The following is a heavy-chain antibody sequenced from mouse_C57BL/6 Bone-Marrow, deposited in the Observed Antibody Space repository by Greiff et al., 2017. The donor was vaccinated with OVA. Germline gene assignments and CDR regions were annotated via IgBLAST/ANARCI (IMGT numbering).Heavy chain of an antibody. V-gene: IGHV14-4*01. CDR1: GFNIKDDY. D-gene: IGHD1-1*01. CDR2: IDPENGDT. CDR3: TTPRSSFYAMDY. J-gene: IGHJ4*01. Sequence: VQLQQSGAELVRPGASVKLSCTASGFNIKDDYMHWVKQRPEQGLEWIGWIDPENGDTEYASKFQGKATITADTSSNTAYLQLSSLTSEDTAVYYCTTPRSSFYAMDYWGQGTSVTGSS.